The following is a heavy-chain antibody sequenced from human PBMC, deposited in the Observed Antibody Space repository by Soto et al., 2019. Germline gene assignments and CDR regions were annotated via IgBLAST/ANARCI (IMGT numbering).Heavy chain of an antibody. CDR3: AKSSGWYHPHDS. D-gene: IGHD6-19*01. J-gene: IGHJ5*01. V-gene: IGHV3-23*01. Sequence: GGSLRLSCAASGLTFTNYGMSWVRQAPGRGLEWVSTVSGDGANTHYADSVRGRFTISRDNSKSTLHLQMNSLRAEDTAVYYCAKSSGWYHPHDSWGQGTLVTVSS. CDR2: VSGDGANT. CDR1: GLTFTNYG.